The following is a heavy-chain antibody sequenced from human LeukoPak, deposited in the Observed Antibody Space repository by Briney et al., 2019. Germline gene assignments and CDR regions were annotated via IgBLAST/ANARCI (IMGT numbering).Heavy chain of an antibody. CDR1: GFNFRTHA. D-gene: IGHD6-19*01. V-gene: IGHV3-33*01. J-gene: IGHJ5*02. CDR2: IWRGGNYK. CDR3: AIDTPDSGWAFWS. Sequence: GGSLGLSCSASGFNFRTHAMHWVRQAPGKGLEGVAMIWRGGNYKYYADSVKGRFTISRDDSRSRLYLQMDSLRAEDTAVYYCAIDTPDSGWAFWSWGQGALVTVSS.